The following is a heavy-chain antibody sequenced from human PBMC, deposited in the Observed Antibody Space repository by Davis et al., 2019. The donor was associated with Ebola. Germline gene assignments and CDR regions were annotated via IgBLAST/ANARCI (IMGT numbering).Heavy chain of an antibody. J-gene: IGHJ3*02. CDR3: ARDSYGDSGWVHDAFDI. D-gene: IGHD6-19*01. CDR1: GFTFSSYG. CDR2: IWYDGSNK. Sequence: GESLKISCAASGFTFSSYGMHWVRQAPGKGLEWVAVIWYDGSNKFYADSVKGRFTISRDNSKNTLYLQMNSLRAEDTAVYYCARDSYGDSGWVHDAFDIWGQGTMVTVSS. V-gene: IGHV3-33*01.